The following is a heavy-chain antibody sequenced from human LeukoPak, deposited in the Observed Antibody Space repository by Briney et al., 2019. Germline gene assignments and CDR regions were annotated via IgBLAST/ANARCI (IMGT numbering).Heavy chain of an antibody. V-gene: IGHV1-24*01. CDR2: FDPEDGET. D-gene: IGHD3-10*01. J-gene: IGHJ6*04. CDR3: ASSFSGTHTYYYYGMDV. Sequence: ASVKVSCKVSGYTLTELSMHWVRQAPGKGLEWMGGFDPEDGETIYAQKFQGRVTMTEDTSTDTACMELSSLRSEDTAVYYCASSFSGTHTYYYYGMDVWGKGTTVTVSS. CDR1: GYTLTELS.